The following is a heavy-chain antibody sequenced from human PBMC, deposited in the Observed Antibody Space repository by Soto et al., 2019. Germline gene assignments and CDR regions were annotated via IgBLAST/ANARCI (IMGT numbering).Heavy chain of an antibody. Sequence: GASVKVSCKASGGTFSSYAISWVLQAPGQGLEWMGGIIPIFGTANYAQKFQGRVTITADKSTSTAYMELSSLRSEDTAVYYCARDEIVGATQYNWFDPWGQGTLVTVSS. CDR3: ARDEIVGATQYNWFDP. J-gene: IGHJ5*02. CDR1: GGTFSSYA. CDR2: IIPIFGTA. V-gene: IGHV1-69*06. D-gene: IGHD1-26*01.